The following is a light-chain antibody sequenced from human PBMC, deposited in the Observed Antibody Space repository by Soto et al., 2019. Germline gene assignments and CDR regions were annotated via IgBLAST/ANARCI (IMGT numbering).Light chain of an antibody. V-gene: IGKV1-5*03. J-gene: IGKJ5*01. CDR3: QHYNSYPIT. Sequence: DIQMTQSPSTLSGSVGDRVTITCRASQTISSWLAWYQQKPGKAPKLLIYKASTLKSGVPSRFGGSGSGTEFTLTISSLQPDDFATYYCQHYNSYPITFGQGTRLEIK. CDR1: QTISSW. CDR2: KAS.